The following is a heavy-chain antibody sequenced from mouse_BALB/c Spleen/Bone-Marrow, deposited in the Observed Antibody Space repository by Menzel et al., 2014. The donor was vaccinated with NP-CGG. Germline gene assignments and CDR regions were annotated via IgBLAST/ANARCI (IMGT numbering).Heavy chain of an antibody. Sequence: VQLQESGAELARPGDSVKMSCKASGSTFPSYTLQWVKRRPGQGLEWVGYIVPSSGYTDYNQKFKDKTTLTADKSSSTAYMQLSSVASADTAVYYCAKEYRTGAGFPNWGQETLVTGSA. J-gene: IGHJ3*01. CDR2: IVPSSGYT. CDR3: AKEYRTGAGFPN. CDR1: GSTFPSYT. D-gene: IGHD5-1*01. V-gene: IGHV1-4*01.